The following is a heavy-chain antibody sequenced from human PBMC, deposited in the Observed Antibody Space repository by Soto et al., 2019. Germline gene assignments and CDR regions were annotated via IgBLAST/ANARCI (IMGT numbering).Heavy chain of an antibody. CDR1: GGTFSSYG. D-gene: IGHD3-22*01. CDR3: ARIRSDSSSYYLDY. Sequence: SVKVSCKASGGTFSSYGISWVRQAPGQGLEWMEGTIPNFGKENNELKLKGKVTISANKSTSTANMKKRSLKNKDTAVYYCARIRSDSSSYYLDYWGQGTPVTVSS. J-gene: IGHJ4*02. CDR2: TIPNFGKE. V-gene: IGHV1-69*06.